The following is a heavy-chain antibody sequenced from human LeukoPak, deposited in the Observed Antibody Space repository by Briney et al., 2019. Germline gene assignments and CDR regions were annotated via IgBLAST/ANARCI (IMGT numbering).Heavy chain of an antibody. V-gene: IGHV4-59*12. Sequence: KPSETLSLTCTVSGASISSSYYWTWIRQAPGKGLEWIGHIYYSGSTSYNPSLKSRVIISLDTSKNQFSLKLSSVTAADTAVYYCARDRYCSGGSCWYYFDYWGQGTLVTVSS. D-gene: IGHD2-15*01. CDR1: GASISSSYY. CDR3: ARDRYCSGGSCWYYFDY. CDR2: IYYSGST. J-gene: IGHJ4*02.